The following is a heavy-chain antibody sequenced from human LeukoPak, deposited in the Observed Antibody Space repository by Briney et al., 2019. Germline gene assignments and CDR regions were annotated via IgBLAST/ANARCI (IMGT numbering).Heavy chain of an antibody. CDR2: FDPEDGET. Sequence: ASVKVSCKVSGYTLTELSMHWVRQAPGKGLEWMGGFDPEDGETIYAQKFQGRVTMTEDASTDTAYMELSSLRSEDTAVYYCATDFYDFRSGEWFDPWGQGTLVTVSS. V-gene: IGHV1-24*01. D-gene: IGHD3-3*01. J-gene: IGHJ5*02. CDR1: GYTLTELS. CDR3: ATDFYDFRSGEWFDP.